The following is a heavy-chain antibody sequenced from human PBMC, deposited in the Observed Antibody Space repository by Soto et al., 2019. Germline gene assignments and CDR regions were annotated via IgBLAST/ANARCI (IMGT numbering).Heavy chain of an antibody. V-gene: IGHV4-39*01. D-gene: IGHD3-10*01. CDR3: ARRINYYGSGWDY. CDR2: IYYSGST. CDR1: GGSISSSSYY. Sequence: QLQLQESGPGLVKPSETLSLTCTVSGGSISSSSYYWGWIRQPPGKGLEWIGSIYYSGSTYYNPSLKRRVTISVDTSKNQFSLKLSSVTAADTAVYYCARRINYYGSGWDYWGQGTLVTVSS. J-gene: IGHJ4*02.